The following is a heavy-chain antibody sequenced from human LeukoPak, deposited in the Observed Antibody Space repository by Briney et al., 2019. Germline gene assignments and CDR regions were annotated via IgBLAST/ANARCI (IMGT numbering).Heavy chain of an antibody. CDR1: GFTFSNYA. Sequence: GGSLRLSCSASGFTFSNYAMHWVRQAPRKGLEYVSDITSNGDSTYYVDSVKGRFTISRDNSKNTLYLQMSSLRAEDTAVYYCVKDLSSVGSGWYGGDYWGQGTLVTVSS. V-gene: IGHV3-64D*09. CDR2: ITSNGDST. CDR3: VKDLSSVGSGWYGGDY. J-gene: IGHJ4*02. D-gene: IGHD6-19*01.